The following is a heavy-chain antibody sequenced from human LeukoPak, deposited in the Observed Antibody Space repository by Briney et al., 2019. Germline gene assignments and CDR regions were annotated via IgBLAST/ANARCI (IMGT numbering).Heavy chain of an antibody. V-gene: IGHV3-48*03. CDR1: GFAFSSYE. CDR2: ISSSDTTI. CDR3: ARSRRDNYYYYYGMDV. D-gene: IGHD5-24*01. Sequence: GGSLRLSCAASGFAFSSYEMTWVRQAPGKGLEWVSDISSSDTTIHYADSVKGRFTISRDDARNSLYLQMNSLRAEDTAVYYCARSRRDNYYYYYGMDVWGQGTTVTVSS. J-gene: IGHJ6*02.